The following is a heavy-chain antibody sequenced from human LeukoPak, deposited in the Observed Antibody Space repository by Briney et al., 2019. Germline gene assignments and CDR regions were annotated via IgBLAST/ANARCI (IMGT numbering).Heavy chain of an antibody. V-gene: IGHV3-30*18. CDR1: GFTFSSYG. CDR2: ISYDGSNK. D-gene: IGHD4-17*01. J-gene: IGHJ5*02. Sequence: PGGSLRLSCAASGFTFSSYGMHWVRQAPGKGLEWVAVISYDGSNKYYADSVKGRFTISRDNSKNTLYLQMNSLRAEDTAVYYCAKGVDYGDYATPYNWFDPWGQGTLVTVSS. CDR3: AKGVDYGDYATPYNWFDP.